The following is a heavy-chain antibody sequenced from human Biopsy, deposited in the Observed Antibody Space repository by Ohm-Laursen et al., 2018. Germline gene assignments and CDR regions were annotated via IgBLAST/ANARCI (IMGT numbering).Heavy chain of an antibody. V-gene: IGHV1-24*01. CDR2: FAPENGKT. D-gene: IGHD1-1*01. CDR1: GYTLNELS. Sequence: ASVKVSCKVSGYTLNELSMHWVRQVPGKGLEWMGGFAPENGKTVYAQNFQARVSLTEDTSTDTAYMELRSLRSEDAAVYYCAADINVWNVNYWGQGTQVTVSS. J-gene: IGHJ4*02. CDR3: AADINVWNVNY.